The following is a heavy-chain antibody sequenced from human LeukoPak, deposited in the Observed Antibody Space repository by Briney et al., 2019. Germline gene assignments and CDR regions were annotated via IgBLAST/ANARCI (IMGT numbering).Heavy chain of an antibody. CDR2: IKEDGSEN. J-gene: IGHJ4*02. D-gene: IGHD2-2*01. CDR1: GFTFSTYY. Sequence: GGSLSLSCAASGFTFSTYYMTWVRQAPGKGLEWVAGIKEDGSENYYVDSVKGRFTISRDNSKSSLSLQMNSLRAEDTALYFCARERYCTSSTCYVGTPFDYSGQGTLVTVSS. CDR3: ARERYCTSSTCYVGTPFDY. V-gene: IGHV3-7*01.